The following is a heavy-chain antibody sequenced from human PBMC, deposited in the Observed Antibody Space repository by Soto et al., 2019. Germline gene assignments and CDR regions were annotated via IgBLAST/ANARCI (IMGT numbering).Heavy chain of an antibody. CDR2: IIPIFGTA. D-gene: IGHD3-16*01. J-gene: IGHJ4*02. Sequence: QVQLVQSGAEVKKPGSSVKVSCQASGGTFSSYAISWVRQAPGQGLEWMGGIIPIFGTANYAQKFQGRVTITADESTSTAYMELISLRSEDTAVYYCVRDGGSYVTPLADYWGQGTLVTVSS. CDR3: VRDGGSYVTPLADY. CDR1: GGTFSSYA. V-gene: IGHV1-69*01.